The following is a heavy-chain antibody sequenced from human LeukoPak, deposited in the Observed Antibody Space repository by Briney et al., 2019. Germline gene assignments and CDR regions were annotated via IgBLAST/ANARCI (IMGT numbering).Heavy chain of an antibody. CDR1: RATFRNYG. Sequence: GASVTVSCTTSRATFRNYGITWVRQVPGQGLEWMGSIIPIHGVAHTAQRFQGRVNITADESTNTIYMEVSSLRSEDSAMYYCSRDSAGYPDYWGQGTLVTVTS. D-gene: IGHD2-15*01. J-gene: IGHJ4*02. V-gene: IGHV1-69*04. CDR2: IIPIHGVA. CDR3: SRDSAGYPDY.